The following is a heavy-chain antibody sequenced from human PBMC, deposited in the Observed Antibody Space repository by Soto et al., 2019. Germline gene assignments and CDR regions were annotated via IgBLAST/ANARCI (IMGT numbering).Heavy chain of an antibody. Sequence: SETLSLTCTVSGGSVSSGSYYWSWIRQPPGKGLEWIGYIYYSGSTNYNPSLKSRVTISVDTSKNQFSLKLSSVTAADTAVYYCARAVLMVYEDGYYFDYWGQGTLVTVSS. CDR3: ARAVLMVYEDGYYFDY. J-gene: IGHJ4*02. CDR2: IYYSGST. V-gene: IGHV4-61*01. D-gene: IGHD2-8*01. CDR1: GGSVSSGSYY.